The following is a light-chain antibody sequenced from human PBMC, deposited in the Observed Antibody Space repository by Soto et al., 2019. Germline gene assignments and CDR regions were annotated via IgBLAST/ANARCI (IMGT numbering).Light chain of an antibody. CDR2: GVS. Sequence: QSALTQPASVSGSPGQSITISCTGTSSDVGGYNYVSCYQQHPVKAPKLMIYGVSNRPSGVSNRFYGSKTGNTASLTISGLQAEDEADYFRSSYTSSATLYFFGTGTKLTVL. J-gene: IGLJ1*01. CDR3: SSYTSSATLYF. CDR1: SSDVGGYNY. V-gene: IGLV2-14*01.